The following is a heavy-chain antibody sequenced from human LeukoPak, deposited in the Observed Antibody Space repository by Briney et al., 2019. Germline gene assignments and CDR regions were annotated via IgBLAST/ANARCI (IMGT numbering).Heavy chain of an antibody. CDR1: GYTFTGYY. Sequence: GASVKVSCKASGYTFTGYYMHWVRQAPGQGLEWMGWINPNSGGTNYAQKFQGRVTMTRDTSISTAYMELSRLRSDDTAVYYCARDRNYCSSTSCYILYYFDYWGQGTLVIVSS. CDR3: ARDRNYCSSTSCYILYYFDY. V-gene: IGHV1-2*02. J-gene: IGHJ4*02. D-gene: IGHD2-2*02. CDR2: INPNSGGT.